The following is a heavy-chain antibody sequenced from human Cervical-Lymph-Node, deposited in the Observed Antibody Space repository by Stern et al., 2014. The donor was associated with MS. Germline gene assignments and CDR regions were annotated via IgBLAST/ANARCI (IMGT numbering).Heavy chain of an antibody. V-gene: IGHV4-31*03. CDR1: GGSIISGDFY. D-gene: IGHD4/OR15-4a*01. CDR3: ARRAGGSDNYFDP. CDR2: IYYSGST. Sequence: QVQLQESGPGLVKPSQTLSLTCTVSGGSIISGDFYWSWIRQLPGKRLEWIVYIYYSGSTYYNPSLNSRVTISVDTANNQFSLKLSSVTAADAAVYYCARRAGGSDNYFDPWGQGTLVTVSS. J-gene: IGHJ5*02.